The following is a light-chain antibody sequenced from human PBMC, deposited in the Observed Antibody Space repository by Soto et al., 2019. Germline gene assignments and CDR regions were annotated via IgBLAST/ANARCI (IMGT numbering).Light chain of an antibody. CDR2: AAS. V-gene: IGKV1-12*01. J-gene: IGKJ2*01. Sequence: DIQMTQSPSSVSASVGDRVTITCRASQGICNWLAWYQQKPGKAPSLLIYAASSLQGGVPSRFSASGTGTDFTLTISSLQPEDFATYYCQQANSFPLTFGQGTKLQIK. CDR1: QGICNW. CDR3: QQANSFPLT.